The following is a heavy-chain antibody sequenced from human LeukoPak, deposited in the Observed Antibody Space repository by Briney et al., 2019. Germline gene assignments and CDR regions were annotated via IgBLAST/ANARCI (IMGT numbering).Heavy chain of an antibody. V-gene: IGHV4-39*01. D-gene: IGHD6-13*01. J-gene: IGHJ6*03. CDR2: IYYSGST. CDR1: GGSISSSSYY. Sequence: PSETLSLTCTVSGGSISSSSYYWGWIRQPPGKGLEWIGSIYYSGSTYYNPSLKSRVTISVDTSKNQFSLKLSSGTAADTAVYYCARHIYSSSWYGRYYYYMDVWGKGTTVTVSS. CDR3: ARHIYSSSWYGRYYYYMDV.